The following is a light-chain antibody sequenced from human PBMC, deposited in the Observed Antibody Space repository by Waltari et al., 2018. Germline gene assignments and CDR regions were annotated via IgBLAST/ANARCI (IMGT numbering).Light chain of an antibody. V-gene: IGLV1-44*01. CDR3: AAWDDTLNSPL. J-gene: IGLJ2*01. Sequence: QSVLTQPPSASEAARKSVTISCSGSSSNIGSNSVSWYQQVPETAPKLLIYYDNRRASGFSDRFSGSKSGTSASLAISGLQFEDEAHYYCAAWDDTLNSPLFGGGTRLTVL. CDR1: SSNIGSNS. CDR2: YDN.